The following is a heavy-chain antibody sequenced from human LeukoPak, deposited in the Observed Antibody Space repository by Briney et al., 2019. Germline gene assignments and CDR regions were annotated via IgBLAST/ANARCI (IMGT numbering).Heavy chain of an antibody. D-gene: IGHD6-6*01. CDR3: ARDSGVYSSSNPHL. V-gene: IGHV1-18*01. CDR2: ISGYNNRT. Sequence: GASVKVSCKSSGYTFTSFGFSWVRQAPGQGLEWMGWISGYNNRTNYAQKFQDRITMTTDTSASTAYMELNSLRSDDTAVYYCARDSGVYSSSNPHLWGQGTLVTVSS. J-gene: IGHJ5*02. CDR1: GYTFTSFG.